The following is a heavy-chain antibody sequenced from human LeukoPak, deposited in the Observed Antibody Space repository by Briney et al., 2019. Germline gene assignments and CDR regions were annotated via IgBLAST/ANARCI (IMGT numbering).Heavy chain of an antibody. Sequence: SETLSLTCTVSGGSISPYYWSWIRQPPGKGLEWIGYISHTGSTNFDPSLRGRVTISVDTSKNHLSLQLSSVTASDTAVYYCARESTGWFDPWGQGTLVTVSS. J-gene: IGHJ5*02. CDR1: GGSISPYY. CDR2: ISHTGST. V-gene: IGHV4-59*12. CDR3: ARESTGWFDP.